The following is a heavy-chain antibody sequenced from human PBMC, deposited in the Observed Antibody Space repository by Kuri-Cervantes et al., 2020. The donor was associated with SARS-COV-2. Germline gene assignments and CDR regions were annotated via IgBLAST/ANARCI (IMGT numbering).Heavy chain of an antibody. D-gene: IGHD6-13*01. CDR1: GGSISSYY. CDR3: ARAQYSSSWSEGYYYYMDV. Sequence: SETLSLTCTVSGGSISSYYWSWIRQPPGKGLEWIGYIYYSGSTNYNPSLKSRVTISVDTSKNQFSLKLSSVTAADTAVYYCARAQYSSSWSEGYYYYMDVWGKGTMVTVSS. CDR2: IYYSGST. V-gene: IGHV4-59*01. J-gene: IGHJ6*03.